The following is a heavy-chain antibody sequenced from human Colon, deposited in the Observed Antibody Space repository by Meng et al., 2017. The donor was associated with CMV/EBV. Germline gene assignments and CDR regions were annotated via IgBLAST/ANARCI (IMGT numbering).Heavy chain of an antibody. Sequence: GESLLISCAASGFTFSSYSMNWVRHAPGKGLEWVSSISSSSSYIYYADSVKGRFTISRDNAKNSLYLQMNSLRAEDTAVYYCAGSPVLESTGNWGQGTLVTVSS. D-gene: IGHD2/OR15-2a*01. V-gene: IGHV3-21*01. J-gene: IGHJ4*02. CDR2: ISSSSSYI. CDR1: GFTFSSYS. CDR3: AGSPVLESTGN.